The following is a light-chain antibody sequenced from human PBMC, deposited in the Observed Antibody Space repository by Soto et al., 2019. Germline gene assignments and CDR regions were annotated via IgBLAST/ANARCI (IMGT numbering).Light chain of an antibody. CDR3: QQLNSYPRT. V-gene: IGKV1-9*01. J-gene: IGKJ1*01. CDR2: AAS. Sequence: DIPLTQSPSFLSASVGDRVTITCRASQRISSYLAWYQQKPGKAPKLLIYAASTLQSGVPSRFSGSGSGTEFTLTISSLQPEDFATYYCQQLNSYPRTFGQGTKVEIK. CDR1: QRISSY.